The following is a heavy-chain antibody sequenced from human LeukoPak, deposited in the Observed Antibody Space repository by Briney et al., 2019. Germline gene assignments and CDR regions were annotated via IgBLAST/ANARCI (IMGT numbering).Heavy chain of an antibody. V-gene: IGHV3-30*02. D-gene: IGHD3-3*01. J-gene: IGHJ4*02. CDR1: GFTFSSYG. CDR2: IRYDGSNK. Sequence: GGSLRLSCAASGFTFSSYGMHWVRQAPGTGLEWVAFIRYDGSNKYYADSVKGRFTISRDNSKNTLYLQMNSLRAEDTAVYYCAKGRFLEWLRFDYWGQGTLVTVSS. CDR3: AKGRFLEWLRFDY.